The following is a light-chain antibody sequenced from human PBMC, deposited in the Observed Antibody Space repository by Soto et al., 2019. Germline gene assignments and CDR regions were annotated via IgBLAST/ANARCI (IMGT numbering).Light chain of an antibody. J-gene: IGKJ4*01. CDR3: QQYYTNALT. Sequence: DIVMTQSPDSLAVSLGERATINCKSSQSVLYSSNNKNYLAWYQQKPGQPPKLLIYWASTRESGVPDRVSGSGSGTDFTLTISSLQSEDVAVYYCQQYYTNALTFGGGTKEGVK. CDR1: QSVLYSSNNKNY. V-gene: IGKV4-1*01. CDR2: WAS.